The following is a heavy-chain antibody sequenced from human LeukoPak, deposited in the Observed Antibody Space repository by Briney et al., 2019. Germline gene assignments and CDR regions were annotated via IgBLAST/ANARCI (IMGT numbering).Heavy chain of an antibody. D-gene: IGHD3-22*01. CDR1: GGSXSGYY. Sequence: SXTCXXYGGSXSGYYWSWIRQPPGKGLEWIGEINHSGSTNYNPSLKSRVTISVDTSKNQFSLKLSSVTAADTAVYYCARGIRGYYDSSGYPWGQGTLVTVSS. CDR3: ARGIRGYYDSSGYP. J-gene: IGHJ5*02. V-gene: IGHV4-34*01. CDR2: INHSGST.